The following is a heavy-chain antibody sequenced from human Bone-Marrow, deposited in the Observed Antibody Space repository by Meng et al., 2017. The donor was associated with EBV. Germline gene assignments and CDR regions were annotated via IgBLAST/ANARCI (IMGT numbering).Heavy chain of an antibody. V-gene: IGHV3-21*01. CDR3: ARGGNWKFDY. D-gene: IGHD1-20*01. CDR1: GFTFSSYS. CDR2: ISSSSSYI. Sequence: EVQLVESGGGLVKPGGSLRLSCAASGFTFSSYSMNWVRQAPGKGPEWVSSISSSSSYIYYADSVKGRFTISRDNAKNSLYLQMNSLRAEDTAVYYCARGGNWKFDYWGQGTLVTVSS. J-gene: IGHJ4*02.